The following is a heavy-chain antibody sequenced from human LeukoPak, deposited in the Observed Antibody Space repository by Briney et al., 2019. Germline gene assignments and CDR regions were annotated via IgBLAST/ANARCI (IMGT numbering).Heavy chain of an antibody. CDR1: GFTFSSYA. D-gene: IGHD5-24*01. V-gene: IGHV3-23*01. CDR2: ISGSGGST. CDR3: AKDRDGYKSGDFDY. Sequence: GGSLRLSCAASGFTFSSYAMSWVRQAPGKGLEWVSAISGSGGSTYYADPVKGRFTISRDNSKNTLYLQMNSLRAEDTAVYYCAKDRDGYKSGDFDYWGQGTLVTVSS. J-gene: IGHJ4*02.